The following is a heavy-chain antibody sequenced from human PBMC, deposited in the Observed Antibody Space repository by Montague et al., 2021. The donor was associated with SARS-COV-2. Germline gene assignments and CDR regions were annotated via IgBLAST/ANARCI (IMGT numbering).Heavy chain of an antibody. CDR1: GGSITRNYY. CDR3: ARPLVRGVPKAFDI. Sequence: SETLSLTRTVSGGSITRNYYWGWIRQPPGKGLEWVGNIYYSGTTXINRSLESRVTISVDASKNQFSLNLTSVTAADTAVYYCARPLVRGVPKAFDIWGQGALVIVSS. D-gene: IGHD3-10*01. V-gene: IGHV4-39*01. J-gene: IGHJ3*02. CDR2: IYYSGTT.